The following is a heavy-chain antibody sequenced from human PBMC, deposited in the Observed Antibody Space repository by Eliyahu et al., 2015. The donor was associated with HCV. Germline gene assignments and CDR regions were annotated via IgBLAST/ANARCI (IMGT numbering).Heavy chain of an antibody. CDR1: GGSXSRSNW. V-gene: IGHV4-4*02. D-gene: IGHD6-13*01. CDR3: ARTPQQLVQDY. Sequence: QVQLQESGPGLVKPSATLSXTCAVXGGSXSRSNWWXWVRQXPGKGLEWIGEIYHSGSTNYNPSLKSRVTISVDKSKNQFSLKLSSVTAADTAVYYCARTPQQLVQDYWGQGTLVTVSS. CDR2: IYHSGST. J-gene: IGHJ4*02.